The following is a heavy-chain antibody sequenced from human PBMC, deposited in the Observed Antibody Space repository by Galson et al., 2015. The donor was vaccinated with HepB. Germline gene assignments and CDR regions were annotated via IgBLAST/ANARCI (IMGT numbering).Heavy chain of an antibody. CDR2: ISGNGGST. Sequence: SLRLSCAASGFTFSSYAMNWVRQAPGKGLEWVSVISGNGGSTYYADSVKGRFTISRDNSKNTLYLQMNSLRAEDTAVYYCATDGDYDYVWGSYRPNYFNYWGQGSLVTVSS. CDR1: GFTFSSYA. V-gene: IGHV3-23*01. CDR3: ATDGDYDYVWGSYRPNYFNY. D-gene: IGHD3-16*02. J-gene: IGHJ4*02.